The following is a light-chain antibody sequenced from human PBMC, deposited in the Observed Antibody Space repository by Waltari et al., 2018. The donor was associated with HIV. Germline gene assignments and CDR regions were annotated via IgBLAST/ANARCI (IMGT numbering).Light chain of an antibody. CDR2: EAS. Sequence: DIQMTQSPSTVSASVGDRATITCRASQSISNWLAWYQHKPGKAPKLLIYEASILETGIPSRFSGSGSGTDFTLTISSLQPDDFAAYYCQQYNDHLYTFGQGTKLEI. CDR3: QQYNDHLYT. V-gene: IGKV1-5*03. J-gene: IGKJ2*01. CDR1: QSISNW.